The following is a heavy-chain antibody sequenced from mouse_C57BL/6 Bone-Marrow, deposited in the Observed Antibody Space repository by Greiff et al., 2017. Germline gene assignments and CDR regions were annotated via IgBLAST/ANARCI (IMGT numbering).Heavy chain of an antibody. CDR3: ARGGNGYDGFAY. J-gene: IGHJ3*01. CDR2: LDPSDSYT. V-gene: IGHV1-50*01. CDR1: GYTFTSYW. Sequence: VQLQQSGAELVKPGASVKLSCKASGYTFTSYWMQWVKQRPGQGLEWIGELDPSDSYTNYNQKFKGKATLTVDTSSSTAYMQLSSLTSEDSAVYYCARGGNGYDGFAYWGQGTLVTVSA. D-gene: IGHD2-2*01.